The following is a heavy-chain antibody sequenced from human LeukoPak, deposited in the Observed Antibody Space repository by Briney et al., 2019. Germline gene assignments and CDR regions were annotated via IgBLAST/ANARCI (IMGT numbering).Heavy chain of an antibody. CDR1: GGSFSGYY. D-gene: IGHD1-14*01. CDR3: ARVNPGGFDY. CDR2: INHSGST. J-gene: IGHJ4*02. V-gene: IGHV4-34*01. Sequence: SETLSLTCAVYGGSFSGYYWSWIRQPPGKGLEWIGEINHSGSTNYNPSLKSRVTISVDTSKNQFSLKLSSVTAADTAVYYCARVNPGGFDYWGQGTLVTASS.